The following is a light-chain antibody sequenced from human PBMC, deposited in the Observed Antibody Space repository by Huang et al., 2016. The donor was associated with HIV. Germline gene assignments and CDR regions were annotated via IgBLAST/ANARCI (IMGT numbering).Light chain of an antibody. Sequence: IQLTQSPSSLSASVGDRVTITCRVSQGISSYLAWYQQKPGKAPKLRIYAASTLQSGVPSRFSGSGSGTVFTLTISSLQPEDFATYHCQQLNSYPPTFGQGTKVEIK. CDR2: AAS. V-gene: IGKV1-9*01. J-gene: IGKJ1*01. CDR3: QQLNSYPPT. CDR1: QGISSY.